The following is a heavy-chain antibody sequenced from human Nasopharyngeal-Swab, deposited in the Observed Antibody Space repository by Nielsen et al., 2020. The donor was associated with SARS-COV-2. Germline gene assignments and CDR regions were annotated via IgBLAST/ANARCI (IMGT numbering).Heavy chain of an antibody. V-gene: IGHV4-59*12. D-gene: IGHD5-24*01. J-gene: IGHJ4*02. CDR1: GGSISSYY. CDR2: IYYSGST. CDR3: AREMASFDN. Sequence: SETLSLTCTVSGGSISSYYWSWIRQPPGKGLEWIGYIYYSGSTNYNPSLKSRVTISVDTSKNQFSLKLSSVTAADTAVYYCAREMASFDNWDQGTLVTVSS.